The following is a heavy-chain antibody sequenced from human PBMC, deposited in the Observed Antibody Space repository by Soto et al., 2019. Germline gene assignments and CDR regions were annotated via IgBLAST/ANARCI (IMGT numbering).Heavy chain of an antibody. V-gene: IGHV1-18*01. CDR2: ISTYSGDT. J-gene: IGHJ5*02. CDR3: ARHHGPTTSENWFDP. CDR1: VYTFFTYD. D-gene: IGHD5-12*01. Sequence: GXSVKVSCKASVYTFFTYDISWVRQAPGQGLEWMGWISTYSGDTKYAQKFQGRVTMTTDTSTTTAYLELRSLRSDDTAVYYCARHHGPTTSENWFDPWGQGTLATVSS.